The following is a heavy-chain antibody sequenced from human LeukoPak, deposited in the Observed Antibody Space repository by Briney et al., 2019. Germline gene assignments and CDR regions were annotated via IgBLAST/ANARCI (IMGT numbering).Heavy chain of an antibody. Sequence: GESLKISCKGSGYSFTSYWIGWVRQMPGKGLEWMGIIYPGESDTRYSPSFQGQVTISADKSISTAYLQLSSLKASDTAMYYCARPTYCSGGSCSGSAFDIWGQGTMVTVSS. CDR1: GYSFTSYW. CDR3: ARPTYCSGGSCSGSAFDI. CDR2: IYPGESDT. D-gene: IGHD2-15*01. J-gene: IGHJ3*02. V-gene: IGHV5-51*01.